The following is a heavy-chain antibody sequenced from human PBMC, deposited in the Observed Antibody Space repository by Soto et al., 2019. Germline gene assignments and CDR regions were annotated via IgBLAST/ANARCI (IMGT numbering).Heavy chain of an antibody. Sequence: QVHLVESGGGVVQPGRSLRLSCVASGFSFSDSGMHWVRQAPGRGLVWVAAISYDGSNKYYADSVNDRFTISRDNSKNTLSVQIIIPTAEDTVVFYSAKSVPSCLGSSCSPKAFDAGGQGTLVSVSS. CDR2: ISYDGSNK. CDR3: AKSVPSCLGSSCSPKAFDA. CDR1: GFSFSDSG. D-gene: IGHD2-2*01. J-gene: IGHJ3*01. V-gene: IGHV3-30*18.